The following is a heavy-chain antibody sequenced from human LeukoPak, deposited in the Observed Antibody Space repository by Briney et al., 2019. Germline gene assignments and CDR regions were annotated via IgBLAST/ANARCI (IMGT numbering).Heavy chain of an antibody. CDR1: GGSFSGYY. J-gene: IGHJ6*03. CDR2: INHSGST. Sequence: KPSETLSLTCAVYGGSFSGYYWSWIRQPPGKGLEWIGEINHSGSTNYNPSLKSRVTISVDTSKNQFSLKLSSVTAADTAVYYCARGRGDSSGYYSYYYYYYYMDVWGKGTTVTVSS. CDR3: ARGRGDSSGYYSYYYYYYYMDV. V-gene: IGHV4-34*01. D-gene: IGHD3-22*01.